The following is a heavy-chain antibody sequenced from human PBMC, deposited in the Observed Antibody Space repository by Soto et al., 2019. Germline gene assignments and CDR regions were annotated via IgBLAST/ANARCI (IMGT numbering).Heavy chain of an antibody. CDR1: GVSVSDNF. CDR2: IYNDGTT. J-gene: IGHJ4*02. Sequence: LVESGGGLVQAGESLRRSCAGSGVSVSDNFITWVRQAPGKGLEGISVIYNDGTTYHADSVKGRFIASRDNSQNRLYLQMNNLRVEGSAVYFCARATHSAVRSDWWGQGTLVTVAS. V-gene: IGHV3-66*01. D-gene: IGHD3-9*01. CDR3: ARATHSAVRSDW.